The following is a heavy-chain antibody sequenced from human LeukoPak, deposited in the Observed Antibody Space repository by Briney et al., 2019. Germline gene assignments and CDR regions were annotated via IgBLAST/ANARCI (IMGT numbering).Heavy chain of an antibody. CDR2: INHSGST. V-gene: IGHV4-34*01. CDR1: GGSFSGYY. CDR3: ARTGLKGYFGY. J-gene: IGHJ4*02. D-gene: IGHD1-1*01. Sequence: SETLSLTCAVYGGSFSGYYWSWIRQPPGKGLEWIGEINHSGSTNYNPSLKSRVTISVDTSKNQFSLKLSSVTAADTAVYYCARTGLKGYFGYWGQGTLVTVSS.